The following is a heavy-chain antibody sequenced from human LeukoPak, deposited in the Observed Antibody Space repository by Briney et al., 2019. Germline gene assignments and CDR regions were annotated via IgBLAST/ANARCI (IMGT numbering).Heavy chain of an antibody. CDR2: ISGSGDST. V-gene: IGHV3-23*01. CDR3: ALWTTVTTNDAFDI. Sequence: PGGSLRLSYAASGFTFSSYAMRWVRQAPGKGLEWVSGISGSGDSTYYADSVKGRFTISRDNSKNTLYLQMNSLRAEDTAVYYCALWTTVTTNDAFDIWGQGTMVTVSS. D-gene: IGHD4-17*01. J-gene: IGHJ3*02. CDR1: GFTFSSYA.